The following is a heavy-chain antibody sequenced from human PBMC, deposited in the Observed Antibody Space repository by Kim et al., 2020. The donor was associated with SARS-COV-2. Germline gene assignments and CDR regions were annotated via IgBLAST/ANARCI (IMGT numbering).Heavy chain of an antibody. Sequence: PSLKRRVTISVDTSKNQFSLKLSSVTAADTAVYYCARHGSIAARRRWFDYWGQGTLVTVSS. D-gene: IGHD6-6*01. CDR3: ARHGSIAARRRWFDY. V-gene: IGHV4-39*01. J-gene: IGHJ4*02.